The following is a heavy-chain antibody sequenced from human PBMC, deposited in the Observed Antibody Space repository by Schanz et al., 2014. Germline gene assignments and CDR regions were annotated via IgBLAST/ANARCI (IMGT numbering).Heavy chain of an antibody. J-gene: IGHJ6*02. Sequence: EVQLVESGGGLVKPGGSLRLSCGVSGFTASSHSMNWVRQAPGKGLEWVSSISSRSSHIYYADSVKGRFTVSRDNAKNSVYLQMNSLRAEDTAVYYCLAPDYGMDVWGQGTTVTVSS. CDR2: ISSRSSHI. V-gene: IGHV3-21*02. CDR3: LAPDYGMDV. CDR1: GFTASSHS.